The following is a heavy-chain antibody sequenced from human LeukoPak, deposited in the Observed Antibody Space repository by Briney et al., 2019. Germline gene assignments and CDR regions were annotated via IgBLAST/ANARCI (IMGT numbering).Heavy chain of an antibody. D-gene: IGHD2-15*01. Sequence: GGSLTLSCAASGFTFSRYWMHWVRQAPGKGLVWVSRINSDVSSTSYADSVKGRFTISRVNAKNTLYLQMNSLRAEDTAVYYCASVSEDIAKPGGYWGQGTLVTVSS. CDR2: INSDVSST. V-gene: IGHV3-74*01. J-gene: IGHJ4*02. CDR1: GFTFSRYW. CDR3: ASVSEDIAKPGGY.